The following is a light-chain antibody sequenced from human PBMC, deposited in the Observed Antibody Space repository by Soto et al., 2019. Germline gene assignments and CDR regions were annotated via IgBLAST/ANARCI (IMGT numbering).Light chain of an antibody. CDR2: GAS. CDR1: QSVSSN. V-gene: IGKV3-15*01. Sequence: EIVMTQSPATLSVSPGERATLSCRASQSVSSNLAWYQQKPGQAPRLLIYGASARATGIPARFSGSGSGTEFTLTNSSLQSADFAIYYCQQYNYWPPGTFGQGTKLEIK. J-gene: IGKJ2*01. CDR3: QQYNYWPPGT.